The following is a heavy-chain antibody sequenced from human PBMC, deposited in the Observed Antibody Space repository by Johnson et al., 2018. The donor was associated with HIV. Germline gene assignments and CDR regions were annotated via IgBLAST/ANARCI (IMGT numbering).Heavy chain of an antibody. V-gene: IGHV3-30*03. D-gene: IGHD6-19*01. CDR1: GFSFSYYA. Sequence: QVQLVESGGGVVQPGRSLRLSCAASGFSFSYYAMDWVRQAPGKGLEWVAFISSDGTNRNYADSVKGRFIISRDNSKNMTNLQMNGLSGEDTADYYCVRDQGSGWPTNAFDIWGQGTRVTVSS. CDR3: VRDQGSGWPTNAFDI. J-gene: IGHJ3*02. CDR2: ISSDGTNR.